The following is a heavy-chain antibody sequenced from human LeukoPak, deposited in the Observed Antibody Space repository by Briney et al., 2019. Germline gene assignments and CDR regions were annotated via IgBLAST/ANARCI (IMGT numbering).Heavy chain of an antibody. V-gene: IGHV3-72*01. J-gene: IGHJ3*02. CDR3: ARVKVEWELLQIAFDI. CDR1: GFTFSDHY. Sequence: GGSLRLSCAASGFTFSDHYMDWVRQPPGKGLEWVGRTRNRANSYTAEYAASGKGRFTISRDDSKKSLYLQMNSLKTEDTAVDYCARVKVEWELLQIAFDIWGQGTMVTVSS. D-gene: IGHD1-26*01. CDR2: TRNRANSYTA.